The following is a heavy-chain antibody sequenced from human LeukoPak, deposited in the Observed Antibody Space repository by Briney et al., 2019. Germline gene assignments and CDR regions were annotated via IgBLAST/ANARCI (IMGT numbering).Heavy chain of an antibody. CDR2: ISDSGGST. J-gene: IGHJ4*02. V-gene: IGHV3-23*01. CDR3: AKDLGARGVGATPSN. CDR1: GFTFSSYA. Sequence: PGGSLRLSCAASGFTFSSYAMSWVRQAPGKGLEWVSGISDSGGSTYSADSVKGRFTISRDNSKNTLYLQMNSLRAEDTVVYYCAKDLGARGVGATPSNWGQGTLVTVSS. D-gene: IGHD1-26*01.